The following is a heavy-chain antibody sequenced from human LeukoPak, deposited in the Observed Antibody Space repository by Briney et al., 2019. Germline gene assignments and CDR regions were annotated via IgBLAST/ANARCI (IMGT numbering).Heavy chain of an antibody. Sequence: PSETLSLSCIVSGVTLSGYYWSWVQQPAGKGLEWVGHMYTSGHTNYNSSLMSRVTMSVDTSKNPFSLRLTSVTAADTAVYYCARHWSHSVAQFGRSYWFDPWGQGTLVTVSS. CDR3: ARHWSHSVAQFGRSYWFDP. J-gene: IGHJ5*02. CDR1: GVTLSGYY. V-gene: IGHV4-4*07. D-gene: IGHD2-15*01. CDR2: MYTSGHT.